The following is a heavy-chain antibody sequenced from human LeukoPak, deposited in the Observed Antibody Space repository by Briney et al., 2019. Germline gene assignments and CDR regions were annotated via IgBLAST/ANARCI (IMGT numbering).Heavy chain of an antibody. D-gene: IGHD3-3*01. CDR3: ARSNLEWLFSLAY. V-gene: IGHV1-2*02. CDR1: GYTFTGYY. CDR2: INPNSGGT. J-gene: IGHJ4*02. Sequence: ASVTVSCKASGYTFTGYYMHRVRQAPGQGLEWMGWINPNSGGTNYAQKFQGRVTMTRDTSISTAYMELSRLRSDDTAVYYCARSNLEWLFSLAYWGQGTLVTVSS.